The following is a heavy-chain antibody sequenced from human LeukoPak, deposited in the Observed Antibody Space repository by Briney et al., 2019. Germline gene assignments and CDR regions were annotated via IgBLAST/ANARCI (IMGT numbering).Heavy chain of an antibody. V-gene: IGHV4-34*01. D-gene: IGHD3-16*01. CDR1: GGSFSGYY. CDR2: INHSGST. Sequence: PSETLSLTCAVYGGSFSGYYWSWIRQPPGKGLEWIGEINHSGSTNYNPSLKSRVTISVDTSKNQFSLKLTSVTAADTAVYYCARETSQKGAHYMDVWGKGTTVTISS. J-gene: IGHJ6*03. CDR3: ARETSQKGAHYMDV.